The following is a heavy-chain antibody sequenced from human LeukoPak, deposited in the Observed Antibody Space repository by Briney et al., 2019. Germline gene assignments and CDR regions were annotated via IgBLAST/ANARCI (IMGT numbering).Heavy chain of an antibody. Sequence: SVKVSCKASGGTFSSYAISWVRQAPGQGLEWMGGIIPIFGTANYAQKFQGRVTITTDESTSTAYMELSSLRSEDTAVYYCAGVPYYYDSSGYYFAYWGQGTLVTVSS. J-gene: IGHJ4*02. CDR3: AGVPYYYDSSGYYFAY. V-gene: IGHV1-69*05. CDR2: IIPIFGTA. CDR1: GGTFSSYA. D-gene: IGHD3-22*01.